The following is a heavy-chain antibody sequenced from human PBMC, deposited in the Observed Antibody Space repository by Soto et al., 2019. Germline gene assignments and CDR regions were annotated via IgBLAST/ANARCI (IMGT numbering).Heavy chain of an antibody. J-gene: IGHJ4*02. Sequence: QITLKESGPTLVKPTQTLTLTCTFSGFSLTTDRVGVGWIRQPPGEALEWLAVIYWDDSKTYRPSLESRLTITKDTSKNQVARTMTNMDSLDTATYYCAHAYGGRSLYWGQGTLVTDSS. CDR1: GFSLTTDRVG. D-gene: IGHD1-26*01. CDR3: AHAYGGRSLY. V-gene: IGHV2-5*02. CDR2: IYWDDSK.